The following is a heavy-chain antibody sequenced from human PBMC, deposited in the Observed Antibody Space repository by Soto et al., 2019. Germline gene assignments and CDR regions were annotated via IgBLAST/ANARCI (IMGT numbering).Heavy chain of an antibody. CDR1: GVTFSSYG. D-gene: IGHD3-10*01. CDR2: IWYDGSNK. Sequence: QVQLVESGGGVVQPGMSLRLSCAASGVTFSSYGMHWVRQAPGKGLEWVAVIWYDGSNKYYADSVKGRFTISSDNSKNTLYLQMNSLRAEDTAVYYCAREDYGSGSFDYWGQGTLVNVSS. V-gene: IGHV3-33*01. J-gene: IGHJ4*02. CDR3: AREDYGSGSFDY.